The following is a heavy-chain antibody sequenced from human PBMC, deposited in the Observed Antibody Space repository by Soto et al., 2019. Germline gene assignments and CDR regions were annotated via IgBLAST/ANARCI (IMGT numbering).Heavy chain of an antibody. CDR2: VYYKGST. Sequence: NPSETLSLTCTVSGGSMSHYWSWLRQSPGKGLEWIGFVYYKGSTKYNPSFEGRVTMSIDTSNNQFSMRLNSMTAADTAVYYCARDSPHPSQWFDPWGQGALVTVSS. CDR3: ARDSPHPSQWFDP. CDR1: GGSMSHY. J-gene: IGHJ5*02. V-gene: IGHV4-59*11.